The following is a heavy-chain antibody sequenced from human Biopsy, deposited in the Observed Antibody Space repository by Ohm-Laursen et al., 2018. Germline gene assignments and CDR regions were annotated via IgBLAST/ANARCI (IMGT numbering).Heavy chain of an antibody. D-gene: IGHD3-3*01. Sequence: TLSLTCGVSGGSIISYYWTWIRQPPGKGLEWIGHVYSGGITNYNPSLKSRVTISKDTSKNQFSLQVNSVTAADTAVYYCARTPRDSFWSGSYKRGLWFDPWGQGTLVIVSS. CDR1: GGSIISYY. V-gene: IGHV4-59*01. J-gene: IGHJ5*02. CDR3: ARTPRDSFWSGSYKRGLWFDP. CDR2: VYSGGIT.